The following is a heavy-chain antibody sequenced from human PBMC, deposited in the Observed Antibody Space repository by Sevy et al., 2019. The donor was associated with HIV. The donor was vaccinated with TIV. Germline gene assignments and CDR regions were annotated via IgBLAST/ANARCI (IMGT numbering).Heavy chain of an antibody. CDR3: ARDEQTYGDYDYFDY. CDR1: GFTFSSYS. Sequence: GGSLRLSCAASGFTFSSYSMNWVRQAPGKGLEWVSYISSSSSTIFYADSVKGRFTISRDNAKNSLYLQTNSLTAEDTAVYYCARDEQTYGDYDYFDYWGQGTLVTVSS. CDR2: ISSSSSTI. J-gene: IGHJ4*02. V-gene: IGHV3-48*01. D-gene: IGHD4-17*01.